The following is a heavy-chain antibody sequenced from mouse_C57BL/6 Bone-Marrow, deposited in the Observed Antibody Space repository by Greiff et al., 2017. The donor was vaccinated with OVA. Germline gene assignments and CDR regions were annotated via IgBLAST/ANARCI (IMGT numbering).Heavy chain of an antibody. J-gene: IGHJ3*01. Sequence: EVKVIESGPGMVKPSQSLSLTCTVPGYSITSGYVWHWIRHFPGTKLAWMGYISYSGSTNYHQSLQSRISITHATSKNPFFLKLNSLTTEDTAPFYWAGGDGSSSGVSCWGPGTLVTVAA. V-gene: IGHV3-1*01. CDR1: GYSITSGYV. CDR2: ISYSGST. D-gene: IGHD1-1*01. CDR3: AGGDGSSSGVSC.